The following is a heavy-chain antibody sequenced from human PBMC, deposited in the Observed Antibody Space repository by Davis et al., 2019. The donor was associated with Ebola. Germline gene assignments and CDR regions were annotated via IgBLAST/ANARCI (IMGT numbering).Heavy chain of an antibody. Sequence: ASVKVSCKASGFSFTNYYIHWVRQAPGQGLEWMGTINPGDGSANYVQNFQGRVTMTRDTSTSTVYMELSSLRSDDTAVYYWARDLGRFGDLLYDWFDLWGQGTLVTVSS. CDR2: INPGDGSA. J-gene: IGHJ5*02. D-gene: IGHD3-10*01. V-gene: IGHV1-46*01. CDR1: GFSFTNYY. CDR3: ARDLGRFGDLLYDWFDL.